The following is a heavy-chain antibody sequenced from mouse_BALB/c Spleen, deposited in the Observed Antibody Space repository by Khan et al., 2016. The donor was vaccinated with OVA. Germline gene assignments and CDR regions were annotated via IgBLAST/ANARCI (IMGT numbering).Heavy chain of an antibody. D-gene: IGHD2-3*01. V-gene: IGHV2-6*02. CDR2: IWSDGST. CDR3: ARWFDGYSSLYAMDY. Sequence: VQLQESGPGLVAPSQSLSITCTVSGFSLTNYGVHWVRQPPGKGLEWLVVIWSDGSTNYNSVLKSRLSISKDNSKSQVFLKMNSLQTDDTAMDYCARWFDGYSSLYAMDYWGQGTSVTVSS. CDR1: GFSLTNYG. J-gene: IGHJ4*01.